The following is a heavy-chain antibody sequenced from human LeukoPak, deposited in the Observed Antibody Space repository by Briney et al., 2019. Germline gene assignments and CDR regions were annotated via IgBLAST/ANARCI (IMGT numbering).Heavy chain of an antibody. D-gene: IGHD7-27*01. CDR2: INHSGST. CDR1: GGSFSGYY. V-gene: IGHV4-34*01. CDR3: ARGLHLWGY. J-gene: IGHJ4*02. Sequence: PSETLSLTCAVYGGSFSGYYWSWIRQPPGKGLEWIGEINHSGSTNYNPSLKSRVTISVDTSKNQFSLKLSSVTAADTAVYYCARGLHLWGYWGQGTLDTVSS.